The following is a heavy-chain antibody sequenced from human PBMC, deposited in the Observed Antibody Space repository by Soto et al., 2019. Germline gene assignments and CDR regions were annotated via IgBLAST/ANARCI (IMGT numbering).Heavy chain of an antibody. CDR3: AKAGGRITMIVVVAYYYGMDV. J-gene: IGHJ6*02. D-gene: IGHD3-22*01. CDR1: GFTFSSYG. Sequence: QVQLVESGGGVVQPGRSLRLSCAASGFTFSSYGMHWVRQAPGKGLEWVAVISYDGSNKYYADSVKGRFTISRDNSKNTLYLQMNSLRAEDTAVYYCAKAGGRITMIVVVAYYYGMDVWGQGTTVTVSS. V-gene: IGHV3-30*18. CDR2: ISYDGSNK.